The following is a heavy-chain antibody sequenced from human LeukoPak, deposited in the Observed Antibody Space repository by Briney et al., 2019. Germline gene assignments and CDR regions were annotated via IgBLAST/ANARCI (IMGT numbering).Heavy chain of an antibody. CDR3: AKGSGINHYHWIDP. V-gene: IGHV3-7*05. Sequence: PGGSLRLSCSASGFTFRNYWMSWVRQAPGTGLEWVAKIKQDGSEKYYADSVKDRFTISRDNSKNTLYLQMDSLRAEDTALYYCAKGSGINHYHWIDPWGQGTLVTVSS. CDR2: IKQDGSEK. CDR1: GFTFRNYW. D-gene: IGHD1-14*01. J-gene: IGHJ5*02.